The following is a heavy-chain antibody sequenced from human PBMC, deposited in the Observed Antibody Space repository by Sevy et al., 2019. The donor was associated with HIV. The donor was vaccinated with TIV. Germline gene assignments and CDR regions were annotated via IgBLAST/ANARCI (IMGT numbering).Heavy chain of an antibody. CDR1: GYIFSDYW. V-gene: IGHV1-2*02. D-gene: IGHD5-12*01. CDR2: INPASGAT. Sequence: ASVKVSCKASGYIFSDYWIYWVRQAPGQGFEWMGWINPASGATVSGQKSQGRVAMTSDTSINTAYMELDRLTSDDTAVYYCARGGSDGNYWGQGSLVTVSS. CDR3: ARGGSDGNY. J-gene: IGHJ4*02.